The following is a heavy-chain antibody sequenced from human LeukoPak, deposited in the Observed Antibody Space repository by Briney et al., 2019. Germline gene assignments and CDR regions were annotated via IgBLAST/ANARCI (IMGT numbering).Heavy chain of an antibody. D-gene: IGHD6-19*01. CDR3: ARGRMGSGGFDY. Sequence: GGSLRLSCIASGFTFSNYAMNWVRQAPGKGLDWVSHISGRSDTIYYADSVKGRFTISRDNAQNSLSLQMSSLRAEDTAIYFCARGRMGSGGFDYWGQGTLVTVSS. CDR2: ISGRSDTI. CDR1: GFTFSNYA. V-gene: IGHV3-48*01. J-gene: IGHJ4*02.